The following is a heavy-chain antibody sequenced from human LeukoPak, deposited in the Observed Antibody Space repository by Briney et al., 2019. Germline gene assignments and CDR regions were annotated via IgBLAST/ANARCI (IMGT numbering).Heavy chain of an antibody. CDR3: ARGVEPLAANTLAY. Sequence: PGGPLRLSCAASGFTVITNDMTWVRQAPGQGLEWVSVLYSDGNTKYADSVQGRFTISRDNSKNTLYLEMNSLSPDDTAAYYCARGVEPLAANTLAYWGQGTLVTVSS. V-gene: IGHV3-53*01. CDR2: LYSDGNT. D-gene: IGHD1-14*01. J-gene: IGHJ4*02. CDR1: GFTVITND.